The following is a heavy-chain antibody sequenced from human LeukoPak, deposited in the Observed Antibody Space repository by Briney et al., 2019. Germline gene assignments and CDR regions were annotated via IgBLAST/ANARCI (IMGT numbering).Heavy chain of an antibody. V-gene: IGHV3-9*01. J-gene: IGHJ6*02. Sequence: GRSLRLSCAASGFTFDDYAMHWVRQAPGKGLEWVSGISWNSGSIGYADSVKGRFTISRDNAKNSLYLQINSLRAEDTALYYCVTGPYYYYGMDVWGQGTTVTVSS. CDR2: ISWNSGSI. CDR1: GFTFDDYA. CDR3: VTGPYYYYGMDV.